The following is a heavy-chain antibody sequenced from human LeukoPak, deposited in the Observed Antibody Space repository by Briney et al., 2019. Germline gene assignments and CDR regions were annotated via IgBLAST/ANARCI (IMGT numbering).Heavy chain of an antibody. CDR1: GFTFSSYS. V-gene: IGHV3-21*01. CDR3: ARDLTGTFSREYFDY. J-gene: IGHJ4*02. D-gene: IGHD1-20*01. Sequence: GGSLRLSCAASGFTFSSYSMNWVRRAPGKGLEWVSSISSSSSYIYYADSVKGRFTISRDNAKNSLYLQMNSLRAEDTAVYYCARDLTGTFSREYFDYWGQGTLVTVSS. CDR2: ISSSSSYI.